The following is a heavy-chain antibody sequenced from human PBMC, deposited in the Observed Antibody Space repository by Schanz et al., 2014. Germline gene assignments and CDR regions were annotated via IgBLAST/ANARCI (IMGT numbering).Heavy chain of an antibody. CDR3: ARGPLGTSP. CDR2: IGGSGDST. V-gene: IGHV3-53*01. Sequence: EVQLVESGGGLVEAGGSLRLSCAASGFTVSNSYIHWVRQAPGKGLEWVSGIGGSGDSTHYADSVKGRFIISRDNAKNSLYLQLNSLRAEDTAVYYCARGPLGTSPWGQGTLVTVSS. D-gene: IGHD5-12*01. CDR1: GFTVSNSY. J-gene: IGHJ5*02.